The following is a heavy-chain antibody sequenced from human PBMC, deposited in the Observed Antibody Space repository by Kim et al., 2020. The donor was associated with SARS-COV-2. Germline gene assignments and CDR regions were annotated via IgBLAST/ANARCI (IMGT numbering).Heavy chain of an antibody. CDR3: AKDLLRRYSNQIPGDYY. CDR2: ISYDGSNK. CDR1: GFTFSSYG. V-gene: IGHV3-30*18. Sequence: GGSLRLSCAASGFTFSSYGMHWVRQAPGKGLEWVAVISYDGSNKYYADSVKGRFTISRDNSKNTLYLQMNSLRAEDTAVYYCAKDLLRRYSNQIPGDYY. D-gene: IGHD4-4*01. J-gene: IGHJ6*01.